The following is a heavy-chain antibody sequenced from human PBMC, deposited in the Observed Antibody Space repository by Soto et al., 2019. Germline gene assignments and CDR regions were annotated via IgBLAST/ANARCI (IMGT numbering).Heavy chain of an antibody. CDR3: ARHSSPYCGGDCYPYYYYYGMDV. D-gene: IGHD2-21*02. CDR2: IDPSDSYT. Sequence: GESLKISCKGSGYSFTSYWISWVRQMPGKGLEWMGRIDPSDSYTNYSPSFQGHVTISADKSISTAYLQWSSLKASDTAMYYCARHSSPYCGGDCYPYYYYYGMDVCGQGPTVTVYS. V-gene: IGHV5-10-1*01. CDR1: GYSFTSYW. J-gene: IGHJ6*02.